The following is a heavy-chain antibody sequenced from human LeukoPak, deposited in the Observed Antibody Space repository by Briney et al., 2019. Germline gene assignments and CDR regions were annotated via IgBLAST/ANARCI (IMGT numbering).Heavy chain of an antibody. J-gene: IGHJ4*02. CDR1: GFTFNTYS. V-gene: IGHV3-7*01. Sequence: GGSLRLSCAASGFTFNTYSMSWVRQAPGKGQEWVANIKEDGFEKYYVDSVKGRFTISRDNAKNSLYLQLNSLRAEDTAVYFCARELYDSTGYYGMDYWGQGTLVTVSS. CDR3: ARELYDSTGYYGMDY. CDR2: IKEDGFEK. D-gene: IGHD3-22*01.